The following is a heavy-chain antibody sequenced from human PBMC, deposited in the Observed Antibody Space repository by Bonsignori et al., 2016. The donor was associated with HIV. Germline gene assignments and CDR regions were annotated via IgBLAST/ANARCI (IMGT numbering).Heavy chain of an antibody. CDR3: ARGGSKHYFDSGTYPSAANWFDP. D-gene: IGHD3-22*01. Sequence: WIRQPPGKGLEWIGYVYYDGSTYYNPSLKSRVTISIDRSKNQFSLNLTSVTAADTAVYFCARGGSKHYFDSGTYPSAANWFDPWGQGTLVTVSS. J-gene: IGHJ5*02. CDR2: VYYDGST. V-gene: IGHV4-30-2*01.